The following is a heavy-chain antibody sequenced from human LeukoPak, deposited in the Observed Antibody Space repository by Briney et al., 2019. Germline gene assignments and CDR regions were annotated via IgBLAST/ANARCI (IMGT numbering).Heavy chain of an antibody. Sequence: PGGSLRHSCAASGFTFRSYWMSWVRQAPGKGLEWVSNIKQDGSEKYYVDSVKGRFTISKDNAKNSLYLQMNSLRAEDTAVYYCARDDRYSSWNWGQGTLVTVSS. CDR3: ARDDRYSSWN. V-gene: IGHV3-7*05. CDR2: IKQDGSEK. D-gene: IGHD5-12*01. CDR1: GFTFRSYW. J-gene: IGHJ4*02.